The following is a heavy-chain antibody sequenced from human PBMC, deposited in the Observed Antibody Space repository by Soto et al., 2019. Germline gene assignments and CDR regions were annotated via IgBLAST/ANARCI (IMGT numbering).Heavy chain of an antibody. J-gene: IGHJ3*02. Sequence: EVQLLESGGDLVQPGGSLRLSWAASGFTFTNFAMSWVRQAPGKGLEWVSTIGGGDGTTYYAVSVKGRFTISRDNSNNALYLQMNSLRAGDTAVYFCAKGTLVKPPGTRAFDIWGQGTMVIVSS. CDR2: IGGGDGTT. D-gene: IGHD6-13*01. V-gene: IGHV3-23*01. CDR1: GFTFTNFA. CDR3: AKGTLVKPPGTRAFDI.